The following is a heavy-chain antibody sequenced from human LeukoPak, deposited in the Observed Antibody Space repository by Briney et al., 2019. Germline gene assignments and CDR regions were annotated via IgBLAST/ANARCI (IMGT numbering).Heavy chain of an antibody. CDR3: ARDRGVGYCSSTSCYGAFDI. V-gene: IGHV4-59*11. CDR1: GGSISSHY. D-gene: IGHD2-2*01. Sequence: SETLSLTCTVSGGSISSHYWSWIRQPPGKGLEWIGYIYYSGSTNYNPSLKSRVTISVDTSKNQCSLKLSSVTAADTAVYYCARDRGVGYCSSTSCYGAFDIWGQGTMVTVSS. J-gene: IGHJ3*02. CDR2: IYYSGST.